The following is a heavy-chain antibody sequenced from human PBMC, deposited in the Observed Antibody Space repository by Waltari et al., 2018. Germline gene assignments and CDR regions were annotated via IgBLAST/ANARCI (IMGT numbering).Heavy chain of an antibody. V-gene: IGHV3-21*01. CDR3: ARDIATHYYYYGMDV. CDR1: GFTFSSYS. D-gene: IGHD6-13*01. CDR2: ISSSSSYI. Sequence: EVQLVESGGGLVKPGGSLRLSCAASGFTFSSYSTNWVRQAPGKGLEWVSSISSSSSYIYYADSVKGRFTISRDNAKNSLYLQMNSLRAEDTAVYYCARDIATHYYYYGMDVWGQGTTVTVSS. J-gene: IGHJ6*02.